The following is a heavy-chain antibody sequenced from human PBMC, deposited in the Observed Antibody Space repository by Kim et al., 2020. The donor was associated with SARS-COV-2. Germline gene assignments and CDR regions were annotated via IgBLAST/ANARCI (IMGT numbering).Heavy chain of an antibody. CDR3: ARTFSNYGMDV. CDR2: I. V-gene: IGHV3-21*01. D-gene: IGHD3-3*02. J-gene: IGHJ6*02. Sequence: IYYAESVKGPFTISRDNAKNSLYLQMNSLRAEDTAVYYCARTFSNYGMDVCRQGTTVTVSS.